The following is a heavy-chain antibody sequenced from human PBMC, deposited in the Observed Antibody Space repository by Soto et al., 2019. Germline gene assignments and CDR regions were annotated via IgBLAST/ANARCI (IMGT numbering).Heavy chain of an antibody. CDR1: GFTFSSYW. J-gene: IGHJ4*02. Sequence: GGSLSLSCVASGFTFSSYWMHWVRQAPGKGLVWVSRINPDARSTSYADSVKGRFTISRDNAQNTVYLQVNSLRAEDTAVYYCTRATAVSFDYWGQGTLVTVSS. CDR3: TRATAVSFDY. CDR2: INPDARST. V-gene: IGHV3-74*01. D-gene: IGHD2-2*01.